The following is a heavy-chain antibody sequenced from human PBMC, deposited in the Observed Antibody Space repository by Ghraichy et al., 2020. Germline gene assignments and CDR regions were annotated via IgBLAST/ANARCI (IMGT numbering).Heavy chain of an antibody. CDR1: GFTFKKYA. J-gene: IGHJ5*02. D-gene: IGHD1-26*01. CDR3: AKDQRWGPPSWFDP. CDR2: ISGSGDNT. V-gene: IGHV3-23*01. Sequence: GGSLRLSCAASGFTFKKYAMNWVRQAPGKGLEWVSGISGSGDNTYYGDSVKGRFTISRDNSRNTVYLQMKTLRVADTAVSYCAKDQRWGPPSWFDPWGQGTLVSVSS.